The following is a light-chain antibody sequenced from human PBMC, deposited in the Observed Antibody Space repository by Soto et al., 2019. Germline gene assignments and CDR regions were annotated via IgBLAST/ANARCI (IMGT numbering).Light chain of an antibody. CDR1: QSVTRSY. Sequence: EIVLTQSPGTLSLSPGDRATLSCRASQSVTRSYLAWYQQKPGQAPRRLIYGTSSRATGIPDRFSGSGSGTDFTLTISRLEPEDFAVYHCQQYGSSPPMYIVGQGTKLEIK. CDR3: QQYGSSPPMYI. J-gene: IGKJ2*01. CDR2: GTS. V-gene: IGKV3-20*01.